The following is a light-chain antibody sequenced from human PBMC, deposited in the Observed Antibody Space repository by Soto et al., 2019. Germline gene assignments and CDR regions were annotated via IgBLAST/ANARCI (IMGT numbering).Light chain of an antibody. CDR3: QQYNSSPLT. Sequence: DIQMTQSPSTLSASVGDRVTITCRASQSISSWLAWYQQKPGKAPKLLIYKASSLESGVPSRFSGSGSGTEFTLTISRLEPDDFATYYCQQYNSSPLTFGQGTKLEIK. CDR2: KAS. CDR1: QSISSW. V-gene: IGKV1-5*03. J-gene: IGKJ2*01.